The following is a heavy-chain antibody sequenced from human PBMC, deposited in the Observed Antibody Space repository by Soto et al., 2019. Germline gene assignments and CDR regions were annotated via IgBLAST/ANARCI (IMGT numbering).Heavy chain of an antibody. V-gene: IGHV1-24*01. D-gene: IGHD6-6*01. CDR1: GYILTELS. CDR2: FDPEDAET. J-gene: IGHJ5*01. CDR3: ASFYSRSSVLGSFDS. Sequence: ASVKVSCKVSGYILTELSMHWVRQAPGKGLEWMGGFDPEDAETIYPQKFQGRVTMTEDTSTNTAYLELGSLRYEDTAVYYCASFYSRSSVLGSFDSWGQGTLVTVSS.